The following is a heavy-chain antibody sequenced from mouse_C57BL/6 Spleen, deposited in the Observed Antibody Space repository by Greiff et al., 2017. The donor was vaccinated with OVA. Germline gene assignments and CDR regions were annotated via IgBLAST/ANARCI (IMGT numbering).Heavy chain of an antibody. J-gene: IGHJ1*03. CDR2: INPNYGTT. CDR1: GYSFTDYN. V-gene: IGHV1-39*01. D-gene: IGHD1-1*01. Sequence: VQLQQSGPELVKPGASVKISCKASGYSFTDYNMNWVKQSNGKSLEWIGVINPNYGTTSYNQKFKGKATLTVDQSSSTAYMQLNSLPSEDSAVYYCARRITTVVARYFDVWGTGTTVTVSS. CDR3: ARRITTVVARYFDV.